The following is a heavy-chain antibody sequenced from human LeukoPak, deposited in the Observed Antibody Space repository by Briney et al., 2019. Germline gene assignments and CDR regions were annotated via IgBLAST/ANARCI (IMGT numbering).Heavy chain of an antibody. CDR2: ISGSGGST. CDR1: GFTFSSYA. V-gene: IGHV3-23*01. D-gene: IGHD1-7*01. CDR3: ARLTGTTFSPLDY. J-gene: IGHJ4*02. Sequence: GGSLRLSCAASGFTFSSYAMSWVPQAPGKGLEWVSAISGSGGSTYYADSVKGRFTISRDNSKNTLYLQMNSLRAEDTAVYYCARLTGTTFSPLDYWGQGTLVTVSS.